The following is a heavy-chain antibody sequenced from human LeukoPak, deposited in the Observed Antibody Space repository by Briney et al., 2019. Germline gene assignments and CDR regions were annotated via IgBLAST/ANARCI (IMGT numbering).Heavy chain of an antibody. CDR3: AKVVAEYYYYYYYMDV. Sequence: GGSLRLSCAASGFTFSSYAMSWVRQAPGKGLEWVSAISGSGGSTYYADSVKGRFTISRDNSKNTLYLQMNSLRAEDTAVYYCAKVVAEYYYYYYYMDVWGKGTTVTVSS. CDR1: GFTFSSYA. CDR2: ISGSGGST. D-gene: IGHD2-15*01. V-gene: IGHV3-23*01. J-gene: IGHJ6*03.